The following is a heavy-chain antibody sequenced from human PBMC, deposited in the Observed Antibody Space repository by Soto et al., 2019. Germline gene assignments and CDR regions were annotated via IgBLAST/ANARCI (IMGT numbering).Heavy chain of an antibody. J-gene: IGHJ6*02. D-gene: IGHD3-22*01. V-gene: IGHV1-8*01. CDR1: GYTFTSYD. Sequence: ASVKVSCKASGYTFTSYDINWVRQATGQGLEWMGWMNPNSGNTGYAQKFQGRVTMTRNTSISTAYMELSSLRSEDTAVYYCARGPNYFDSSGYYGNGMDVWGQGTTVTVSS. CDR3: ARGPNYFDSSGYYGNGMDV. CDR2: MNPNSGNT.